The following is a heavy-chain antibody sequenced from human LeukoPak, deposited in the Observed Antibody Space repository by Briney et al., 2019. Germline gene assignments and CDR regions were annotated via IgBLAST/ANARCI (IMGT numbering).Heavy chain of an antibody. J-gene: IGHJ3*02. CDR2: ICGTGRT. Sequence: PGGSLRLSCAASGFAFSSYVINWVRQAPGKGLEWVSAICGTGRTYYADPVKGRFTISRDNSKNTVFLQMNSLRSEDTAIVFCAKDMTTRGAFDIWGQGTMVTVSS. CDR1: GFAFSSYV. CDR3: AKDMTTRGAFDI. D-gene: IGHD1-1*01. V-gene: IGHV3-23*01.